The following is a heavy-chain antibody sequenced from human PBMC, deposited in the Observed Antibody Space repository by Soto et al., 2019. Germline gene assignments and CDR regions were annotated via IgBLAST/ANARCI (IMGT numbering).Heavy chain of an antibody. Sequence: GGSLRLSCAASGFTFSSYWMHWVRQAPGKGLVWVSRINSDGSSTSYADSVKGRFTISREKAKNTLYLQMNSLRAEDTAGFYCAGVDVDSPAFDIWGQGTMVTVSS. D-gene: IGHD5-12*01. J-gene: IGHJ3*02. CDR3: AGVDVDSPAFDI. CDR2: INSDGSST. CDR1: GFTFSSYW. V-gene: IGHV3-74*01.